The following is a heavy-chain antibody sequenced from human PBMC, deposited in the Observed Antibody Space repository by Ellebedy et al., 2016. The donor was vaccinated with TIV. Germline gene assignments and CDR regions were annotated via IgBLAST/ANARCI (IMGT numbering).Heavy chain of an antibody. V-gene: IGHV3-49*03. CDR3: TRDRRLVDAQYNWFDP. J-gene: IGHJ5*02. CDR2: IRSHSYGGTT. CDR1: GFTSGDNFGDYA. Sequence: GGSLRLSCTASGFTSGDNFGDYALSWFRQAPGKGLEWVGLIRSHSYGGTTEYAASVKGRFTISRDDSKHIAYLQMNSLKAEDTAMYYCTRDRRLVDAQYNWFDPWGQGALVTVSS. D-gene: IGHD2-21*01.